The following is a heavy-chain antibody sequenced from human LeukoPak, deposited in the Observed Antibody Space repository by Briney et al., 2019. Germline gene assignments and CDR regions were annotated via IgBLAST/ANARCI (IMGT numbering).Heavy chain of an antibody. CDR2: IYYSGST. CDR3: ARTTEGGYTYDYFYYYYMDV. J-gene: IGHJ6*03. Sequence: PSETLSLTCTVSGGSISGYYWSWIRQPPGKGLEWIGYIYYSGSTNYNPSLKSRVTISVDLSKNQFSLKLSSVTAADTAVYYCARTTEGGYTYDYFYYYYMDVWGKGTTVTISS. V-gene: IGHV4-59*01. CDR1: GGSISGYY. D-gene: IGHD5-18*01.